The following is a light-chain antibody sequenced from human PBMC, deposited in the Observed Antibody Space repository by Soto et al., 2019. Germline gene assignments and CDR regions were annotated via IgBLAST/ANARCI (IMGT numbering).Light chain of an antibody. CDR3: QQYNNWPLT. CDR2: GAS. CDR1: QSISGN. Sequence: EIVMTQSPATLSVSPGESATLSCRASQSISGNLAWYQQKPGLAPRLLIYGASTRATGIPARFSGSGSGTEFTLTISSQQSEDLAVYYCQQYNNWPLTFGGGTKVDIK. V-gene: IGKV3-15*01. J-gene: IGKJ4*01.